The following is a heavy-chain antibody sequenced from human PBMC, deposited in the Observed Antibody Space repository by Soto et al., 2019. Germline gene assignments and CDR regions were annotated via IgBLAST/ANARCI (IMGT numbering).Heavy chain of an antibody. CDR2: IIPILGIA. CDR3: AGEGRYCSGGSCYNWFDP. D-gene: IGHD2-15*01. CDR1: GGTFSSYT. V-gene: IGHV1-69*08. Sequence: QVQLVQSGAEVKKPGSSVKVSCKASGGTFSSYTISWVRQAPGQGLEWMGRIIPILGIANYAQKFQGRVTITADKSTSTAYMELSSLRSEDTAVYYCAGEGRYCSGGSCYNWFDPWGQGTLVTVSS. J-gene: IGHJ5*02.